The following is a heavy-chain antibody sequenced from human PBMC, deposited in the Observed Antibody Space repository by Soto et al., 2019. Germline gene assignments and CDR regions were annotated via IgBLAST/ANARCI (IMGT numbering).Heavy chain of an antibody. V-gene: IGHV4-59*01. CDR3: ARGRLGILEY. CDR1: GASIPNSY. J-gene: IGHJ4*02. CDR2: IYYSGST. Sequence: ETLSLTCTVSGASIPNSYWSWVRQPPGKGLEWIGSIYYSGSTNYNPSLKSRVTISVDTSNKQFSLRLSSVTAADTAVYYCARGRLGILEYWGQGTLVTVSS. D-gene: IGHD7-27*01.